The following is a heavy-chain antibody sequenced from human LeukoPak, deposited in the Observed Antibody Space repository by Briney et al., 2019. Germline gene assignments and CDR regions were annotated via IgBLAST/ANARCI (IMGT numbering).Heavy chain of an antibody. J-gene: IGHJ4*02. CDR2: INHSGST. D-gene: IGHD3-16*01. V-gene: IGHV4-34*01. CDR1: GGSFSGYY. Sequence: SETLSLTCAVYGGSFSGYYWSWNRQPPGKGLEWIGEINHSGSTNYNPSLKSRVTISVDTSKNQFSLKLSSVTAADTAVYYCARGSRDIAFGDWGQGTLVTVSS. CDR3: ARGSRDIAFGD.